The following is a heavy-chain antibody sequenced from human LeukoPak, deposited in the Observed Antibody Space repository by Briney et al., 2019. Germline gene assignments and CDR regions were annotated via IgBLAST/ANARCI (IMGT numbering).Heavy chain of an antibody. CDR2: INPNSGGT. Sequence: ASVKVSCKASGGTFSSYAISWVRQAPGQGLEWMGWINPNSGGTNYAQKFQGRVTMTRDTSISTAYMELSRLRSDDTAVYYCARDAPIIVDLYYFDYWGQGTLVTVSS. CDR1: GGTFSSYA. V-gene: IGHV1-2*02. D-gene: IGHD1-26*01. J-gene: IGHJ4*02. CDR3: ARDAPIIVDLYYFDY.